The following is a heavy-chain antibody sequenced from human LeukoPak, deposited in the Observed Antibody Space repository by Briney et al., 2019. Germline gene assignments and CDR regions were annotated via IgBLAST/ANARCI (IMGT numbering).Heavy chain of an antibody. CDR1: GFSVSVNY. CDR3: ARHIAYCGADCYSGEYYFDY. CDR2: LFASGYS. D-gene: IGHD2-21*01. V-gene: IGHV3-66*04. J-gene: IGHJ4*02. Sequence: GGSLRLSCAASGFSVSVNYMSWVRQAPGKGLEWVSTLFASGYSTYADSVKGRFTISRDNSKNTLDLQMNSLRAEDTAVYYCARHIAYCGADCYSGEYYFDYWGQGTLVTVSS.